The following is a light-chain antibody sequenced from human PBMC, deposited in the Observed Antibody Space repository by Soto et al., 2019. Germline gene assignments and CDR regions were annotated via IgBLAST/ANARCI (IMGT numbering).Light chain of an antibody. CDR3: QHYNSYSEA. CDR2: DAS. Sequence: DIQMTQSPSTLSASVGDRVTITCRASQDINDWLAWYQQKPVNAPKFLIYDASTLQSGVPSRFSGSGSGTEFTLTISSLQPDDFATYYCQHYNSYSEAFGQGTKVDIK. CDR1: QDINDW. V-gene: IGKV1-5*01. J-gene: IGKJ1*01.